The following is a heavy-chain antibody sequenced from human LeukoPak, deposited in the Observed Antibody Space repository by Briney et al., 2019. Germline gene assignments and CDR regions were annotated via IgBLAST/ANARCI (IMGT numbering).Heavy chain of an antibody. CDR1: GFSFSDYY. D-gene: IGHD3-3*01. CDR3: AGEIIFGSFDY. V-gene: IGHV3-30*03. CDR2: ISYDGSNK. J-gene: IGHJ4*02. Sequence: PGGSLRLSCAASGFSFSDYYMSWIRQAPGKGLEWVAVISYDGSNKYYADSVKGRFTISRDNSKNTLYLQMNSLRAEDTAVYYCAGEIIFGSFDYWGQGTLVTVSS.